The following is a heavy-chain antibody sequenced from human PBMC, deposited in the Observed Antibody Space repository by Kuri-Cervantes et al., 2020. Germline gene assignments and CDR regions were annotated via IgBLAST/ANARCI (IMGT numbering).Heavy chain of an antibody. CDR2: IGTAGDT. D-gene: IGHD6-13*01. V-gene: IGHV3-13*01. Sequence: GESLKISCAASGFTFSSYDMHWVRQATGKGLEWVSAIGTAGDTYYPGSVKGRFTISRDNAKNSLYLQMNSLRAEDTALYYCAKDVKYGSSWYSLYYFDYWGQGTLVTVSS. CDR3: AKDVKYGSSWYSLYYFDY. CDR1: GFTFSSYD. J-gene: IGHJ4*02.